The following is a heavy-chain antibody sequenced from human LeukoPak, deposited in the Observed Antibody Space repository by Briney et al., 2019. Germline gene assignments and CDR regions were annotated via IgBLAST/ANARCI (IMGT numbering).Heavy chain of an antibody. CDR3: ARELSPVVKYYFDD. J-gene: IGHJ4*02. D-gene: IGHD3-22*01. Sequence: GGSLRLSCAASGFTFSDYYMSWIRQAPGKGLEWVSYISSSSSYINYADSVKGRFTISRDNAKNSLYLQMNSLRAEDTAVYYCARELSPVVKYYFDDWGQGTLVTVSS. CDR2: ISSSSSYI. CDR1: GFTFSDYY. V-gene: IGHV3-11*06.